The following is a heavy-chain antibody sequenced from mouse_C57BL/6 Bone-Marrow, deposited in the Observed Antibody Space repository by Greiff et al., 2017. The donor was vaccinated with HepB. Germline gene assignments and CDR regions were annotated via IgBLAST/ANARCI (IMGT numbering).Heavy chain of an antibody. V-gene: IGHV1-55*01. CDR1: GYTFTSYW. CDR2: IYPGSGSP. CDR3: ARDSTSTVVAPGFAY. D-gene: IGHD1-1*01. Sequence: QVQLQQPGAELVKPGASVKMSCKASGYTFTSYWITWVKQRPGQGLEWIGDIYPGSGSPNYNEKFKSKATLTVDTSSSTAYMQLSSLTSEDSAVYYCARDSTSTVVAPGFAYWGQGTLVTVSA. J-gene: IGHJ3*01.